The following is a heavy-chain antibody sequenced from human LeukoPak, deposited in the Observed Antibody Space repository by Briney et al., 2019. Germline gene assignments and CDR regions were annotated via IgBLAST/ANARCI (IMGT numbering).Heavy chain of an antibody. CDR1: GYSISSGYY. CDR3: ARAPGATANY. D-gene: IGHD6-25*01. CDR2: IYHSGST. Sequence: SETLSLTCTVSGYSISSGYYWGWIRQPPGKGLEWIGSIYHSGSTYYNPSLKSRVTISVDTSKNQFSLKLSSVTAADTAVYYCARAPGATANYWGQGTLVTVSS. V-gene: IGHV4-38-2*02. J-gene: IGHJ4*02.